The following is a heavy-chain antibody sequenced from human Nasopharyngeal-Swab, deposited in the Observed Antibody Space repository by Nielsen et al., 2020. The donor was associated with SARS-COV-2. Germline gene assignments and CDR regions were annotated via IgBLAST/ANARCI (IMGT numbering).Heavy chain of an antibody. D-gene: IGHD5-18*01. Sequence: ASVKVSCKVSGYPFSTYFIHWVRQAPGQGLEWMGWISVYNADRNYAEKFQGRVSMTTDTSTTTAYMELRSLRSDDTAMYYCARDVEEWLVVPSLSFDHWGQGTLVTVSS. CDR2: ISVYNADR. J-gene: IGHJ4*02. CDR1: GYPFSTYF. CDR3: ARDVEEWLVVPSLSFDH. V-gene: IGHV1-18*04.